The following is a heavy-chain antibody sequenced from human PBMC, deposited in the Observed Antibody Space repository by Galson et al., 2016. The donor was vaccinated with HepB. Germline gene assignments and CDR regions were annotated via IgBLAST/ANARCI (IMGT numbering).Heavy chain of an antibody. J-gene: IGHJ5*02. CDR3: AKYTNCSSTSCFTAWFDP. Sequence: SETLSLTCTVSGGSISNYYWAWIRQPPGKGMECIGYMYYSGTTYYNPSLKIRVTMSVDTSKNQFSLDVRSVTAADTAVYYCAKYTNCSSTSCFTAWFDPWGQGTRVTVSS. CDR2: MYYSGTT. V-gene: IGHV4-59*01. D-gene: IGHD2-2*02. CDR1: GGSISNYY.